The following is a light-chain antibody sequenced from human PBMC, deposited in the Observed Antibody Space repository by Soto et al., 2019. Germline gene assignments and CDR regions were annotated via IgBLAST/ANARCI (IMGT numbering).Light chain of an antibody. V-gene: IGKV3-20*01. CDR3: QQDDSSPLT. CDR1: QSVSSSF. J-gene: IGKJ4*01. Sequence: EIVLTQSPGTLSLSPGERATLSCRASQSVSSSFLAWYQQKPGQAPRLLIYGASSRATGIPDRFSGRGSGTDFTLTISRLEPEDFAVYYCQQDDSSPLTCGGVTKVEFK. CDR2: GAS.